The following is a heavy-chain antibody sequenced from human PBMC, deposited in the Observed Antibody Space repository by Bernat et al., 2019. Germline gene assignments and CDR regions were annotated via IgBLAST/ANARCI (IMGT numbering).Heavy chain of an antibody. D-gene: IGHD2-15*01. CDR3: AKDTGVVAATPYYYGMDV. CDR2: ISYDGSNK. V-gene: IGHV3-30*18. J-gene: IGHJ6*02. Sequence: QVQLVESGGGVVQPGRSLRLSCAASGFTFSSYGMHWVRQAPGKGLAWVAVISYDGSNKYYADSVKGRFTISRENSKNTLYLQMNSLRAEDTAVYYCAKDTGVVAATPYYYGMDVWGQGTTVTVSS. CDR1: GFTFSSYG.